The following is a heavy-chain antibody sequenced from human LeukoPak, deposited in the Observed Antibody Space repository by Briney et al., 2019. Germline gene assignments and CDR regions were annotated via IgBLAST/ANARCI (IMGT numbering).Heavy chain of an antibody. CDR1: GGSFSGYY. CDR3: ARARASITIFGVVRTNAFDI. J-gene: IGHJ3*02. V-gene: IGHV4-34*01. Sequence: SETLSLTCAVYGGSFSGYYWSWIRQPPGKGLEWIGEINHSGSTNYNPSLKSRVTISVDTSKNQFSLKLSSVTAADTAVYYRARARASITIFGVVRTNAFDIWGQGTMDTVSS. CDR2: INHSGST. D-gene: IGHD3-3*01.